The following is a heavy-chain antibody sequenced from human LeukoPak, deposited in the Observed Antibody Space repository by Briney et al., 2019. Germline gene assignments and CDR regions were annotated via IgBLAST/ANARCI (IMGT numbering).Heavy chain of an antibody. J-gene: IGHJ3*02. CDR1: GYTFTGYY. CDR3: ARAPKNDAYDI. CDR2: INPNSGDT. Sequence: GASVKVSCKASGYTFTGYYIHRVRQAPGQGLEWVGWINPNSGDTHSAQTFQGRVTMTRDTSISTASMDLSRLRSDDTAVYYCARAPKNDAYDIWGRGTMVTVSS. V-gene: IGHV1-2*02.